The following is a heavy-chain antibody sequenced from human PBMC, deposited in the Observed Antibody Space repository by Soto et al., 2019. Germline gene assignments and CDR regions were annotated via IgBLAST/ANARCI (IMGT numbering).Heavy chain of an antibody. CDR1: GFTFSSYS. Sequence: GGSLRLSCAASGFTFSSYSMNWVRQAPGKGLEWVSYISSSSSTIYYADSVKGRFTISRDNAKNSLYPQMNSLRAEDTAVYYCARDGYGDYGWFDPWGQGTLVTVSS. J-gene: IGHJ5*02. CDR3: ARDGYGDYGWFDP. CDR2: ISSSSSTI. V-gene: IGHV3-48*01. D-gene: IGHD4-17*01.